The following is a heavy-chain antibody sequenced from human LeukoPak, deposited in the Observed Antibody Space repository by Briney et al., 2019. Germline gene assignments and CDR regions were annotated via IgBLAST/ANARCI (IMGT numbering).Heavy chain of an antibody. V-gene: IGHV1-18*01. CDR2: ISAYNGNT. D-gene: IGHD2-15*01. J-gene: IGHJ6*02. Sequence: ASVKVSCKASGYTFTSYGFSWVRQAPGQGLEWMGWISAYNGNTNYAQKLQGRVTMTTDTSTSTAYMELRSLRSDDTAVYYCARDGGGYCSGGSCYDYYYGMDVWGQGTTVTVSS. CDR1: GYTFTSYG. CDR3: ARDGGGYCSGGSCYDYYYGMDV.